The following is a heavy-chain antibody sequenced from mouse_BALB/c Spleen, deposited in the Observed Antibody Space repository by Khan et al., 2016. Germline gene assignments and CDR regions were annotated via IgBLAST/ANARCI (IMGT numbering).Heavy chain of an antibody. CDR2: INTNTGET. V-gene: IGHV9-3-1*01. CDR1: GYTFTNFG. Sequence: QIQLVQSGPELKKPGETVKISCKASGYTFTNFGINWVRQAPGKGLEWMDWINTNTGETTYADDFKGRFAFSLETSASAAYLQINNLKNEDTATDFCATGITKVIDTRMHYWGQGTTLTVSS. CDR3: ATGITKVIDTRMHY. J-gene: IGHJ2*01. D-gene: IGHD1-1*01.